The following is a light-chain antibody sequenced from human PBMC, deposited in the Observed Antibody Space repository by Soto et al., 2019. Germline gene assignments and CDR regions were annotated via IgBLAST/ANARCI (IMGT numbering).Light chain of an antibody. Sequence: LVMTQSPATLSVSPGERATLSCRASQNVSSNLAWYQQQPGQAPRLLIYGASTRATGFPARFSGSGSGTEFTLTISTLQSEDFAVYYCQQYNYWPRTFGQGTKVEIK. CDR2: GAS. CDR1: QNVSSN. CDR3: QQYNYWPRT. J-gene: IGKJ1*01. V-gene: IGKV3-15*01.